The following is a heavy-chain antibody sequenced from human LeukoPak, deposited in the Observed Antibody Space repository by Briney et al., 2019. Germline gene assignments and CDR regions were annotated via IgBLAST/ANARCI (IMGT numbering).Heavy chain of an antibody. Sequence: SETLSLTCTVSGYSISSGYYWGWIRQPPGKGLEWIGSIYHSGSTYYNPSLKSRVTMSVDTSKNQLSLKLSSVTAADTAVYYCARVGRSSFYYYYMDVWGKGTTVTVSS. CDR2: IYHSGST. D-gene: IGHD1-26*01. CDR1: GYSISSGYY. CDR3: ARVGRSSFYYYYMDV. J-gene: IGHJ6*03. V-gene: IGHV4-38-2*02.